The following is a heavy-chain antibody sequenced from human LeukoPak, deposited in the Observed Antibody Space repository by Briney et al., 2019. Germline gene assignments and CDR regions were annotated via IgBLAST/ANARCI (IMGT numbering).Heavy chain of an antibody. J-gene: IGHJ4*02. CDR1: GYTFTGYF. Sequence: ASVKVSCKASGYTFTGYFMHWVRQAPGQGLEWIGWINPNIGATKFAQKFQGRVTMTRDTSINTAYMEVSSLRSDDTAVYYCARDIGDYYGSGSYWLLWGQGTLVTVAS. D-gene: IGHD3-10*01. CDR2: INPNIGAT. V-gene: IGHV1-2*02. CDR3: ARDIGDYYGSGSYWLL.